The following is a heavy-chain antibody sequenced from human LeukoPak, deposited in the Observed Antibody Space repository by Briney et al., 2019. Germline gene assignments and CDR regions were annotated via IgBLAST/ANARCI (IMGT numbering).Heavy chain of an antibody. Sequence: PSETLSLTCTVSGGSISSYYWSWIRHPPGQGLEWIGYIYYSGSTNYNPSLKSRVTISVDTSKNQFSLKLSSVTAADTAMYYCARQSRQPPLDPWGQGTLVTVSS. CDR2: IYYSGST. CDR3: ARQSRQPPLDP. J-gene: IGHJ5*02. CDR1: GGSISSYY. V-gene: IGHV4-59*08. D-gene: IGHD6-13*01.